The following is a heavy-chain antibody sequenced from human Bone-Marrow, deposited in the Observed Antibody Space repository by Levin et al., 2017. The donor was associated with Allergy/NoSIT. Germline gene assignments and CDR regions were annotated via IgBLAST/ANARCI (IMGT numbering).Heavy chain of an antibody. V-gene: IGHV3-53*01. CDR1: GFSVVSEY. CDR3: ARLRDYYGLDA. CDR2: FYSGVRT. Sequence: GGSLRLSCAASGFSVVSEYMSWVRQAPGRGLEWVSLFYSGVRTYYADAVRGRFTISRDKSTNTLDLEMNSLRDDDTAVYYCARLRDYYGLDAWGQGTTVIVS. J-gene: IGHJ6*02.